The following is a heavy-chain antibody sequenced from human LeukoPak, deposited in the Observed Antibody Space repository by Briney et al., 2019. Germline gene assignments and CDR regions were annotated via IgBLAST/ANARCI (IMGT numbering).Heavy chain of an antibody. Sequence: GASVKLSCKASGGTFSSYTISWVRQAPGPGLEWMGRIIPILSIANYAQKFQCRVTITADKSTSTAYMELSSLRSEDTAVYYCASLSYDSSGYWNPGFDYWGQGTLVTVSS. V-gene: IGHV1-69*02. J-gene: IGHJ4*02. CDR2: IIPILSIA. CDR3: ASLSYDSSGYWNPGFDY. D-gene: IGHD3-22*01. CDR1: GGTFSSYT.